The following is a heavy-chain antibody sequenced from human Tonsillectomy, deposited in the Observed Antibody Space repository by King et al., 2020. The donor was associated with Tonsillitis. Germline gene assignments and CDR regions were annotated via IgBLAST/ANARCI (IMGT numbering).Heavy chain of an antibody. Sequence: QLQESGPGLVKPSETLSLTCTVSGGSISVSSYYWGWIRQPPGKGLEWIGNIYYSGKTYYNPSLKSRVTISVEPSMNQFSLKLSSVTAADTAVYYCARSYYDYLWGNYRDNWFDPWGQGTLVTVSS. D-gene: IGHD3-16*02. J-gene: IGHJ5*02. V-gene: IGHV4-39*01. CDR1: GGSISVSSYY. CDR3: ARSYYDYLWGNYRDNWFDP. CDR2: IYYSGKT.